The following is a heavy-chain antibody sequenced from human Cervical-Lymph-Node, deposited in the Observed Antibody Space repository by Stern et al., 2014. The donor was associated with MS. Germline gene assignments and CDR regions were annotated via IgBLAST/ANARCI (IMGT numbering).Heavy chain of an antibody. D-gene: IGHD5-18*01. CDR3: AKDRRGGYNYLYGMDV. J-gene: IGHJ6*02. CDR1: RFTFRSYG. V-gene: IGHV3-30*18. Sequence: VKLVESGGGVVQPGTSLRLSCTGSRFTFRSYGIHWVRQAPGKGLELVSVTSYDGGNRQYADSVKGRFTISRDNSKNTVYLHLNSLRPEDTGVYHCAKDRRGGYNYLYGMDVWGQGTTVTVS. CDR2: TSYDGGNR.